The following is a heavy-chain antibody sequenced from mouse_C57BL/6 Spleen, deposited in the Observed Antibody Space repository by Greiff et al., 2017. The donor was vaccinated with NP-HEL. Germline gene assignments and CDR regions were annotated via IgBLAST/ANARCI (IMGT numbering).Heavy chain of an antibody. Sequence: VQLQQSGPELVKPGASVKISCKASGYSFTGYYMNWVKQSPEKSLEWIGEINPSTGGTTYNQKFKAKATLTVDKSSSTAYMQLKSLTSEDSAVYYCAREYGYDSAWFAYWGQGTLVTVSA. J-gene: IGHJ3*01. D-gene: IGHD2-2*01. V-gene: IGHV1-42*01. CDR1: GYSFTGYY. CDR2: INPSTGGT. CDR3: AREYGYDSAWFAY.